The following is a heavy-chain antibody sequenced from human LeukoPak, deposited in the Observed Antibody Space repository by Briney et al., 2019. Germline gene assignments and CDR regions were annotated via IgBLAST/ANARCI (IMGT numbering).Heavy chain of an antibody. CDR3: ARSDSSGWYIYYMDV. CDR2: INPNSGGT. V-gene: IGHV1-2*02. J-gene: IGHJ6*03. D-gene: IGHD6-19*01. CDR1: GYTFTGYY. Sequence: ASVKVSCKASGYTFTGYYMHWVRQAPGQGLEWMGWINPNSGGTNYAQKFQGRVTMTRDTSISTAYMELSRLRSDDTAVYYCARSDSSGWYIYYMDVWGQGTTVTVSS.